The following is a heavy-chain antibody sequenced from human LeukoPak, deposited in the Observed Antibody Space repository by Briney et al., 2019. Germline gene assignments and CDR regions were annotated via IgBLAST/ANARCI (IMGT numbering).Heavy chain of an antibody. Sequence: GGSLRLSCAASGFTFNSYAMSWVRQAPGRGLEWVSGISGSGGSTYYADSVKGRFTISRDNSKNTLYLQMNNLRAEDTAVYHCAKEAAVTHWYFALWGRGTLVTVSS. CDR1: GFTFNSYA. CDR2: ISGSGGST. V-gene: IGHV3-23*01. D-gene: IGHD4-17*01. CDR3: AKEAAVTHWYFAL. J-gene: IGHJ2*01.